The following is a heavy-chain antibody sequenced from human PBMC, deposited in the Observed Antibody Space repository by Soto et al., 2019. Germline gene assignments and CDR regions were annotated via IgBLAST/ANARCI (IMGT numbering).Heavy chain of an antibody. CDR3: ARGQLANDAFDI. V-gene: IGHV3-30*03. Sequence: PGGSLRLSCAASGFTFSDYYMSWIRQAPGKGLEWVALISLDGSKEYYADSVKGRFPISRDNSKNTLYLQMNSLRGEDTAVYYCARGQLANDAFDIWGQGTMVTVSS. CDR2: ISLDGSKE. J-gene: IGHJ3*02. CDR1: GFTFSDYY. D-gene: IGHD6-13*01.